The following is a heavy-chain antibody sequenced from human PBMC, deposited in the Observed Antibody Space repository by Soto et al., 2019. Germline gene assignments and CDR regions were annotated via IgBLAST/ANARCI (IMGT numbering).Heavy chain of an antibody. CDR1: AFSFSDFG. CDR3: SKETRSRAVTATRVNGMDV. D-gene: IGHD2-21*02. V-gene: IGHV3-30*18. CDR2: ISHDGSNQ. J-gene: IGHJ6*02. Sequence: QVQLVESGGGVVQPGRSLRLSCAPSAFSFSDFGMHWVRQAPGKGLEWVAAISHDGSNQYYGDSVKGRFSISRDHSNNRLYLQMNNLKVEDSAIYFCSKETRSRAVTATRVNGMDVWGQETTVTVSS.